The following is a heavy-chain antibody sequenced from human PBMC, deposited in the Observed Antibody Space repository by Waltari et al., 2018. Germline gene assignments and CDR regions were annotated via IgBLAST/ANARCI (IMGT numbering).Heavy chain of an antibody. D-gene: IGHD6-13*01. CDR2: INSDGSST. CDR3: ARVATKTYSSPIPGRPYYYGMDV. Sequence: EEQLVESGGGLVQPGESLRLSCAASGFTFSRYWMDWVRQAPGKGLVWVSRINSDGSSTSYAESVKGRFTISRDNAKNTLYVQMNRRRAEDTAVYYCARVATKTYSSPIPGRPYYYGMDVWGQGTTVTVSS. J-gene: IGHJ6*02. CDR1: GFTFSRYW. V-gene: IGHV3-74*01.